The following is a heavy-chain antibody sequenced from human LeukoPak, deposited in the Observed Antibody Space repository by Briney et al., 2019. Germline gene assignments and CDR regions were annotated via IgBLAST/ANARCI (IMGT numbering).Heavy chain of an antibody. CDR3: ARDNGYSSS. D-gene: IGHD6-19*01. J-gene: IGHJ5*02. CDR1: GFTFSTDS. CDR2: ISSSSNYI. Sequence: GGSLRLSCVASGFTFSTDSMNWARQAPGKGLEWVSSISSSSNYIYYADSMKGRFTISRDNTKNSLYLQMNSLRADDTAVYYCARDNGYSSSWGQGTLVTVSS. V-gene: IGHV3-21*01.